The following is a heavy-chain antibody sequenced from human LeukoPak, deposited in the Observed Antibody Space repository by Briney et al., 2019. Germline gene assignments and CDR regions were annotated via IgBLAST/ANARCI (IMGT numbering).Heavy chain of an antibody. CDR1: GGSISSSSYY. CDR3: ARDRGHYDSSGYYLYYFDY. CDR2: IYYSGST. J-gene: IGHJ4*02. Sequence: SETLSLTCTVSGGSISSSSYYWGWIRQPPGKGLEWIGSIYYSGSTYYNPSLKSRVTISVDTSKNQFSLKLSSVTAADTAVYYCARDRGHYDSSGYYLYYFDYWGQGTLVTVSS. D-gene: IGHD3-22*01. V-gene: IGHV4-39*07.